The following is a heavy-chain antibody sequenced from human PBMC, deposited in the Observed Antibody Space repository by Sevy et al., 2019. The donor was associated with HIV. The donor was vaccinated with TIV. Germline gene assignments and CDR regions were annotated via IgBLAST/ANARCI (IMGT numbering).Heavy chain of an antibody. V-gene: IGHV3-7*01. Sequence: GGSLRLSCEASGFTFSSYWMTWVRQAPGKRLEWVANIKEDGSEKYYVDSVKGRFTISRDNAKNSLYLQMNSLRAEDTAVYYCARGDNWHFKGYYYYYGMDVWGQRTTVTVSS. CDR1: GFTFSSYW. CDR2: IKEDGSEK. CDR3: ARGDNWHFKGYYYYYGMDV. J-gene: IGHJ6*02. D-gene: IGHD1-7*01.